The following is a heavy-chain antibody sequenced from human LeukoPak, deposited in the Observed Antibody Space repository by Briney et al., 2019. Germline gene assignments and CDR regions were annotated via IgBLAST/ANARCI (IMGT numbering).Heavy chain of an antibody. CDR2: ISAYNGKT. D-gene: IGHD2-2*01. J-gene: IGHJ4*02. Sequence: GASVKVSCKASGYTFTTYGITWVRQAPGQGLEWMGYISAYNGKTNYAEKLQGRVTMTTDTSTSTASMELRSLRSDDTAVYYCARAELEYCSGATCYAAYSFDFWGQGTLVTVSS. V-gene: IGHV1-18*01. CDR3: ARAELEYCSGATCYAAYSFDF. CDR1: GYTFTTYG.